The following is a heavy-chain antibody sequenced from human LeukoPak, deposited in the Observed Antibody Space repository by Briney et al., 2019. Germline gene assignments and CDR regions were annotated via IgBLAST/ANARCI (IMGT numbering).Heavy chain of an antibody. Sequence: GGSLRLSCVASGFTVSTNYMNWVRQAPGKGLEWVSVIYIGGTTYYADSVRGRFTISRDNSKNTLYLQMNSLRAEDTAVYYCARGDGYNFFDYWGQGPLVTVSS. CDR2: IYIGGTT. V-gene: IGHV3-53*01. D-gene: IGHD5-24*01. CDR3: ARGDGYNFFDY. CDR1: GFTVSTNY. J-gene: IGHJ4*02.